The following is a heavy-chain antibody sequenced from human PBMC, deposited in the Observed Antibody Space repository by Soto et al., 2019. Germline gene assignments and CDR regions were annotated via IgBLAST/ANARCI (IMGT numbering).Heavy chain of an antibody. V-gene: IGHV3-7*01. CDR2: IKQDGSEK. J-gene: IGHJ6*03. D-gene: IGHD5-12*01. Sequence: GESLKISCAASGFTFSSYWMSWVRQAPGKGLEWVANIKQDGSEKYYVDSVKGRFTISRDNAKNSLYLQMNSLRAEDTAVYYCAREGGEDIVATRLLAYYYYYYYMDVWGKGTTVTVSS. CDR3: AREGGEDIVATRLLAYYYYYYYMDV. CDR1: GFTFSSYW.